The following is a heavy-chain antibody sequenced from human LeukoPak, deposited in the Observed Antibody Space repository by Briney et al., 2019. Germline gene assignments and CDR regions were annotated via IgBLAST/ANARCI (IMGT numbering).Heavy chain of an antibody. CDR1: GFTFSSYS. Sequence: GGSLRLSYAASGFTFSSYSMNWVRQAPGKGLEWVSSISSSSSYIYYADSVKGRFTISRDNAKNSLYLQMNSLRAEDTAVYYCARVTPPGLYYDFWSGYYQGGDYWGQGTLVTVSS. CDR3: ARVTPPGLYYDFWSGYYQGGDY. J-gene: IGHJ4*02. V-gene: IGHV3-21*01. D-gene: IGHD3-3*01. CDR2: ISSSSSYI.